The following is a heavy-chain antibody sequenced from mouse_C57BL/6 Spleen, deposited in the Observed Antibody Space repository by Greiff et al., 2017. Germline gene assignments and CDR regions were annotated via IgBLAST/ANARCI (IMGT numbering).Heavy chain of an antibody. CDR2: ISNGGGST. J-gene: IGHJ4*01. CDR1: GFTFSDYY. Sequence: EVQGVESGGGLVQPGGSLKLSCAASGFTFSDYYMYWVRQTPEKRLEWVAYISNGGGSTYYPDTVKGRFTISRDNAKNTLYLQMSRLKSEDTAMYYCARRGLPSYYYAMDYWGQGTSVTVSS. V-gene: IGHV5-12*01. D-gene: IGHD2-2*01. CDR3: ARRGLPSYYYAMDY.